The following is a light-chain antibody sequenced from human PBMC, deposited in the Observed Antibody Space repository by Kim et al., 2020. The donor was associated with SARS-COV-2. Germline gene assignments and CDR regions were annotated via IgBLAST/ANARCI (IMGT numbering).Light chain of an antibody. CDR1: QSVSSSY. Sequence: EIVLTQSPGTLSLSPGERATLSCRASQSVSSSYLAWYQLKPGQAPRLLIYGTSRRAAGIPDRFSGSGSGTDFTLTISGLEPEDFAVYYCQQHGSSLWAFGQGTKVDIK. CDR2: GTS. J-gene: IGKJ1*01. CDR3: QQHGSSLWA. V-gene: IGKV3-20*01.